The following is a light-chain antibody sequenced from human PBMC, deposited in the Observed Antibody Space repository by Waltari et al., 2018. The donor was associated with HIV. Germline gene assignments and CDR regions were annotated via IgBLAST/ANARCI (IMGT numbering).Light chain of an antibody. V-gene: IGLV2-8*01. J-gene: IGLJ2*01. CDR2: EVY. CDR3: SSYAGINTYVL. Sequence: QSALTQPPSASGSPGQSVTISCNGTSSDVGGNNYVSWYQQYPGKAPRLMIYEVYKRPSAVPHRFSGSKSGNTASLTVSGLQAEDESNYYCSSYAGINTYVLFGGGTKLTVL. CDR1: SSDVGGNNY.